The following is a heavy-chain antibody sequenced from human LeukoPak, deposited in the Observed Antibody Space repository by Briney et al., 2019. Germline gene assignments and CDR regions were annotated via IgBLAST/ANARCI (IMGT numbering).Heavy chain of an antibody. CDR1: GFTFSSYW. J-gene: IGHJ4*02. D-gene: IGHD3-10*01. CDR2: INSDGSGT. CDR3: AKNGPGLDYFDY. V-gene: IGHV3-74*01. Sequence: PGGSLRLSCAASGFTFSSYWMHWVRQAPGKGLVWVSRINSDGSGTTYADSVKGRFTISRDNAKNTLYLQMNSLRAEDTAVYYCAKNGPGLDYFDYWGQGTLVTVSS.